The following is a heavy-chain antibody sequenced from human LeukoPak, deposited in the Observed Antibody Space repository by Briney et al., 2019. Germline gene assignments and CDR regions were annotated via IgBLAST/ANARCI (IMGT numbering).Heavy chain of an antibody. D-gene: IGHD4-17*01. CDR2: INYSGNT. CDR3: AREGRHDYVYSDY. V-gene: IGHV4-59*01. J-gene: IGHJ4*02. Sequence: SETLSLTCTVSGGSISSYYWSWIRQPPGKGLEWIGYINYSGNTDYNPSLKSRVTISVDTSKNQFSLKVISVTAADTAVYYCAREGRHDYVYSDYWGQGTLVTVSS. CDR1: GGSISSYY.